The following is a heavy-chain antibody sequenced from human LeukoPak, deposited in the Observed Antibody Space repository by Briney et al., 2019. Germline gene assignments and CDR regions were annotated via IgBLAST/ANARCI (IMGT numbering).Heavy chain of an antibody. Sequence: SETLSLTCTVSGGSISSGDYYWSWIRQPPGKGLEWIGYIYYSGSTYYNPSLKSRVTISVDTSKNQFSLKLSSVTAADTAVYYCARPNSDRSGYYGMDVWGQGTTVTVSS. D-gene: IGHD3-22*01. V-gene: IGHV4-30-4*01. CDR1: GGSISSGDYY. CDR3: ARPNSDRSGYYGMDV. CDR2: IYYSGST. J-gene: IGHJ6*02.